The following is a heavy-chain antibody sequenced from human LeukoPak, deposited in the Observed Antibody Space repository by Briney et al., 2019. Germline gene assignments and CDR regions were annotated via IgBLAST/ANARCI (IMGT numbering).Heavy chain of an antibody. Sequence: ASVKVSCKASGYTFTSYGISWGRQAPGQGLEWMGWISASNGNTNYAQKLQGRVNMTTDTYTSTAYMELRSLRSDATAVYYCARLGIAAAAHYFDFWGQGTLVTVSS. CDR2: ISASNGNT. CDR1: GYTFTSYG. CDR3: ARLGIAAAAHYFDF. J-gene: IGHJ4*02. V-gene: IGHV1-18*01. D-gene: IGHD6-13*01.